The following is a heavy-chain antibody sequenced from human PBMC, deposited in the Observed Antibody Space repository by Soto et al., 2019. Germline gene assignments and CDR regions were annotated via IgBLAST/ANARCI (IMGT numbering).Heavy chain of an antibody. CDR3: ARGGIRGYYYYTLDV. CDR1: GYTFTGYY. D-gene: IGHD1-26*01. J-gene: IGHJ6*02. V-gene: IGHV1-2*02. Sequence: ASVKVSCKTSGYTFTGYYMHWVRQAPGQGLEWMGWINPNGADTNYAQKFQGRVTMAGDTSTSTAYMELRSLISDDTAVYYCARGGIRGYYYYTLDVWGQGTTVTVSS. CDR2: INPNGADT.